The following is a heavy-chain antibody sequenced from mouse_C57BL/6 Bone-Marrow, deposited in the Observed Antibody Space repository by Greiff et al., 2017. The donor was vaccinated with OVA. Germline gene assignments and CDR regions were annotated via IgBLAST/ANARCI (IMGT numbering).Heavy chain of an antibody. CDR3: ARWSGTGNFDY. Sequence: QVQLQQPGAELVKPGASVKLSCKASGYTFTSYWMQWVKQRPGQGLEWIGEIDPSDSYTNYNQKFKGKATLTVDTSSSTAYMQFSSLTSEDSAIYYCARWSGTGNFDYWGQGTTLTVSS. V-gene: IGHV1-50*01. J-gene: IGHJ2*01. CDR1: GYTFTSYW. D-gene: IGHD4-1*01. CDR2: IDPSDSYT.